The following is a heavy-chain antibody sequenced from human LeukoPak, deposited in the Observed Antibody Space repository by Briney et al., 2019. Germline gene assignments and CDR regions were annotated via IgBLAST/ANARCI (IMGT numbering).Heavy chain of an antibody. CDR3: ASPRNGYYYYFDY. CDR1: GGTFSSYA. CDR2: IIPIFGTA. V-gene: IGHV1-69*05. D-gene: IGHD3-22*01. Sequence: SVKVSCKASGGTFSSYATSWVRQAPGQGLEWMGRIIPIFGTANYAQKFQGRVTITTDESTSTAYMELSSLRSEDTAMYYCASPRNGYYYYFDYWGQGALVTVSS. J-gene: IGHJ4*02.